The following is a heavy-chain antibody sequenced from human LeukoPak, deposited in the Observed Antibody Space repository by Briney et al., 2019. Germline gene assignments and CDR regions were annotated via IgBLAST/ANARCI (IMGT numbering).Heavy chain of an antibody. CDR2: ITTYNGNT. V-gene: IGHV1-18*01. Sequence: ASVTVSCKASGYTFTSYGLSWVRQAPGQGLEWMGRITTYNGNTKYAQNFQGRVTLTTDTSTSAAYMELRSLRSDDTAVYYCARGIVPAARDYYYYYRDVWGKGTTVSVSS. CDR1: GYTFTSYG. J-gene: IGHJ6*03. CDR3: ARGIVPAARDYYYYYRDV. D-gene: IGHD2-2*01.